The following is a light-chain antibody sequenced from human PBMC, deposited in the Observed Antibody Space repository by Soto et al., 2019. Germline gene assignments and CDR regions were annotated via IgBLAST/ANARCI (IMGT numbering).Light chain of an antibody. V-gene: IGKV3-20*01. CDR2: GVS. CDR1: QSLGSSY. Sequence: EIVLTQSPGTLSLSQGERATLSCRASQSLGSSYLAWYQQKPGQAPRLLIYGVSSRATGIPDRFSGSGSGTEFTLTISRLEPEDFAMYYCQQYGGSPRAFGQGTEVEIK. J-gene: IGKJ1*01. CDR3: QQYGGSPRA.